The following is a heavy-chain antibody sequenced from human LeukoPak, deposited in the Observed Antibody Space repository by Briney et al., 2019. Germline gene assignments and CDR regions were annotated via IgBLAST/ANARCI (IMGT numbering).Heavy chain of an antibody. CDR1: GYTFTSYG. V-gene: IGHV1-18*01. CDR3: AAWTGYSSGFYGPFDL. D-gene: IGHD6-19*01. Sequence: GASVKVSCKASGYTFTSYGISWVRQAPGQGLEWMGWISAYNGNTNYAQKLQARLTLTTDTSTGTVYMDLSSLGSDDTALFYCAAWTGYSSGFYGPFDLWGQGTPLTVSS. J-gene: IGHJ4*02. CDR2: ISAYNGNT.